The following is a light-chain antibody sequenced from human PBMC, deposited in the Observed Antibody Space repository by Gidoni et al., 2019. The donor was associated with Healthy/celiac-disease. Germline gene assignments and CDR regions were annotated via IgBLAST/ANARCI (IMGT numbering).Light chain of an antibody. V-gene: IGKV3-20*01. CDR1: QSVSISY. CDR3: QQYGSSSIT. J-gene: IGKJ5*01. CDR2: GAS. Sequence: EIVLTQSPGTLSLSPGERATLSYRASQSVSISYLAWYQQKPGQAPRLLIYGASSRATGIPDRFSGSGSGTDFTLTISRLEPEDFAVYYCQQYGSSSITFGQGTRLEIK.